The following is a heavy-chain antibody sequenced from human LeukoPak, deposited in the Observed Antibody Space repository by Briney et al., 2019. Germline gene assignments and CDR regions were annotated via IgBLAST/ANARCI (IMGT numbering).Heavy chain of an antibody. D-gene: IGHD3-3*01. CDR3: AKGLTYGFWSGYPHYGMDV. CDR2: MSGTGDSA. CDR1: GFTFSTYA. Sequence: GGSLRLSCAASGFTFSTYAMSWVRQAPGKGLEWVSSMSGTGDSAYYADSVKGRFTISRDNSKNTLWLQMNSLTAEDTAVYYCAKGLTYGFWSGYPHYGMDVWGQGTTVTVSS. J-gene: IGHJ6*02. V-gene: IGHV3-23*01.